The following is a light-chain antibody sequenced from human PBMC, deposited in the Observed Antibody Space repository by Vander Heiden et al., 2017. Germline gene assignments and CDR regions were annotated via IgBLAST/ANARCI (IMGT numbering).Light chain of an antibody. Sequence: EIVMTQSPATLSASPGERATLSCRASQSVSSNLAWYQQKPGQAPRLLIYGASTRATGSPARFSGSGSGTEFTLTISSLQSEDFAVYYCQQYNNWPPGTFGPGTKVEIK. CDR3: QQYNNWPPGT. V-gene: IGKV3-15*01. J-gene: IGKJ3*01. CDR1: QSVSSN. CDR2: GAS.